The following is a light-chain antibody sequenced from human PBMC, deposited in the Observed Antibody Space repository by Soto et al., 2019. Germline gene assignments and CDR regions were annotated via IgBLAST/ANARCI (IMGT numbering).Light chain of an antibody. CDR2: INSDGSH. J-gene: IGLJ3*02. CDR1: SGQNNYA. Sequence: QLVLTQSPSASASLGASVKLTCTLNSGQNNYAIAWHQQQPGKGPRYLMKINSDGSHTKGDGIPERFSASSSGAERYLTISSLKSEDEADYYCQTWGIGTWVFGGGTKVTVL. V-gene: IGLV4-69*01. CDR3: QTWGIGTWV.